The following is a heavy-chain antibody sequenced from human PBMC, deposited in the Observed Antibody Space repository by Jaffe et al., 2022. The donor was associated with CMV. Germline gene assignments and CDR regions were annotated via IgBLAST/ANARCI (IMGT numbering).Heavy chain of an antibody. Sequence: EVQLVESGGGLVQPGRSLRLSCTASGFTFGDYAMSWVRQAPGKGLEWVGFIRSKAYGGTTEYAASVKGRFTISRDDSKSIAYLQMNSLKTEDTAVYYCTRDLEGRGWSWFDPWGQGTLVTVSS. CDR1: GFTFGDYA. J-gene: IGHJ5*02. CDR3: TRDLEGRGWSWFDP. D-gene: IGHD6-19*01. CDR2: IRSKAYGGTT. V-gene: IGHV3-49*04.